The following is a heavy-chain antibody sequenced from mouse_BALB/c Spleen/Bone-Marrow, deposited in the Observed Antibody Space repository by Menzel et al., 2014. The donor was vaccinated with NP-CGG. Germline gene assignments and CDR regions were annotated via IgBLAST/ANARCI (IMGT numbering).Heavy chain of an antibody. D-gene: IGHD2-10*02. V-gene: IGHV1S137*01. Sequence: VKLLESGAELVRPGVSVKISCKGSGYTFTDYAMHWVKQSHAKSLEWIGVISTYYGDARYNQNFKGKATMTVDRSSSTAYMELDRMTSEDSAIYYCARRYANPYYAMDYWGQGTSVTVSS. CDR3: ARRYANPYYAMDY. CDR1: GYTFTDYA. CDR2: ISTYYGDA. J-gene: IGHJ4*01.